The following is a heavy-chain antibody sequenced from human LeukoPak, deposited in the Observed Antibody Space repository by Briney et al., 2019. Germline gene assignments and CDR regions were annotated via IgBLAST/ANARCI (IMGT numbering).Heavy chain of an antibody. CDR2: ISGSGVSA. Sequence: GGSLRLSCAVSGFTFSNFAMSWVRQAPGKGLEWVSAISGSGVSAYYRDSVKGRLTISRDNSKNTLLLQMNSLTAEDTAVYYCAKSRQDTAMINYYFDYWAREPWSPSPQ. J-gene: IGHJ4*02. D-gene: IGHD5-18*01. CDR3: AKSRQDTAMINYYFDY. CDR1: GFTFSNFA. V-gene: IGHV3-23*01.